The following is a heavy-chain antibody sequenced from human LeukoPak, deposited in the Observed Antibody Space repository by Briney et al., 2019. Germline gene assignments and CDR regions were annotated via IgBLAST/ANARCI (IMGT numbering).Heavy chain of an antibody. CDR3: ARAAITMVRGTPFDY. J-gene: IGHJ4*02. Sequence: SETLSLTCTVSGGSISSGGYYWSWIRQHPGKGLEWIGYIYYSGSTYYNPSLKSRVTISVDTSKNQFSLKLSSVTAADTAVYYCARAAITMVRGTPFDYWGQGTLVTVSS. D-gene: IGHD3-10*01. CDR1: GGSISSGGYY. V-gene: IGHV4-31*03. CDR2: IYYSGST.